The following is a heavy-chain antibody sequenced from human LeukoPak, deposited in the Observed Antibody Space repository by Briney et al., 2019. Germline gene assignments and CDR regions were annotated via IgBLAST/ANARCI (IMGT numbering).Heavy chain of an antibody. V-gene: IGHV2-5*02. CDR2: INWDDQK. J-gene: IGHJ5*02. CDR3: AHRRDSSGYQYRYWFAP. Sequence: SGPTLVNPTQTLTLTCTFSGFPLTTSGVGVGWIRQPPGKALEWLALINWDDQKVYSPSLQSRLSITKDTSKNQVVLTMTNVDPVDTATYYCAHRRDSSGYQYRYWFAPWGQGTLVTVSS. CDR1: GFPLTTSGVG. D-gene: IGHD3-22*01.